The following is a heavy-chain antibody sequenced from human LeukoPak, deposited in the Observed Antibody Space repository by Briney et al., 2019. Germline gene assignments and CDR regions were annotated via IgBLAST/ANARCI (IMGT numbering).Heavy chain of an antibody. CDR2: INHSGST. D-gene: IGHD2-2*01. V-gene: IGHV4-34*01. Sequence: SETLSLTCAVYGGSFSGYYWSWIRQPPGKGLEWIGEINHSGSTNYNPSLKSRVTISVDTSKNQFSLKLSSVTAADTAVYYCARERAAMGGYYYYGMDVWGQGTTVTVSS. J-gene: IGHJ6*02. CDR3: ARERAAMGGYYYYGMDV. CDR1: GGSFSGYY.